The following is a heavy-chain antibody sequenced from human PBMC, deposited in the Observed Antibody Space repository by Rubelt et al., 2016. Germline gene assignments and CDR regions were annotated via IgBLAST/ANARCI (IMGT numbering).Heavy chain of an antibody. CDR1: GFTFSSYA. CDR2: ISYVGSNK. J-gene: IGHJ4*02. Sequence: QVQLVESGGGVVQPGGSLRLSCAASGFTFSSYAMHWVRQAPGKGLEWVAVISYVGSNKYYAASVKGRFTISRDNSKNTLYLQMNSLRAEDTAVYYCATLLQSPQDYWGQGTLVTVSS. CDR3: ATLLQSPQDY. D-gene: IGHD5-24*01. V-gene: IGHV3-30*04.